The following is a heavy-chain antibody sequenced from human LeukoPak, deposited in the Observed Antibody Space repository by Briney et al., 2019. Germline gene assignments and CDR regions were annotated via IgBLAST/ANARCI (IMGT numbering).Heavy chain of an antibody. CDR3: ARVNMVAGPYYYYYMDV. CDR1: GGSISSYY. D-gene: IGHD5-12*01. Sequence: PSETLSLTCTVSGGSISSYYWSWIRQPPGKGLEWIGYIYYSGSTNYNPSLKSRVTISVDTSKNQFSLKVSSVTAADTAVYYCARVNMVAGPYYYYYMDVWGKGTTVTISS. CDR2: IYYSGST. J-gene: IGHJ6*03. V-gene: IGHV4-59*08.